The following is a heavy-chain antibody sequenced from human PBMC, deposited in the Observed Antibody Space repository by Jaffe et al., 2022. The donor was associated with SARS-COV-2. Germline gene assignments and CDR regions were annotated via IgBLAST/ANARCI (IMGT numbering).Heavy chain of an antibody. J-gene: IGHJ4*02. V-gene: IGHV3-23*01. Sequence: EVQLLESGGALVQPGGSLRLSCATSGFIFSNYAMSWVRQTSGKGLEWVSGISGSGAITDYADSVKGRFTISRDNSKNTLYLHMNSLRVEDTATYYCAKDLRITVTVVTSPSFDYWGRGTLVTVSS. CDR3: AKDLRITVTVVTSPSFDY. CDR2: ISGSGAIT. D-gene: IGHD3-22*01. CDR1: GFIFSNYA.